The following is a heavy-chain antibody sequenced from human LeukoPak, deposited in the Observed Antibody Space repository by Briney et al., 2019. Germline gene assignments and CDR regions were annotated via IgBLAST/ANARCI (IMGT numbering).Heavy chain of an antibody. V-gene: IGHV4-39*01. CDR1: GGSISSSSYY. Sequence: PSETLSRTCTVSGGSISSSSYYWGWIRQPPGKGLEWIGSIYYSGSTYYNPSLKSRVTISVDTSKNQFSLKLSSVTAADTAVYYCASYVDTAMVDYWGQGTLVTVSS. CDR2: IYYSGST. D-gene: IGHD5-18*01. J-gene: IGHJ4*02. CDR3: ASYVDTAMVDY.